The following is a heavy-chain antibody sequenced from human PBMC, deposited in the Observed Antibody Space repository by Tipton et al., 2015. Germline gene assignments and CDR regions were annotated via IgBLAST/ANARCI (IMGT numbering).Heavy chain of an antibody. J-gene: IGHJ4*01. Sequence: QLVQSGAEVKKPGASVRVSCKASGYTFTSYDINWVRQATGQGLQWMGWISAYNGNTNYGETLQGRVTMTTDTSTSTAYMELRSLRSDDTAIYYCARDRVGVAGVDFDYWGQGTLVSVSS. V-gene: IGHV1-18*01. CDR1: GYTFTSYD. D-gene: IGHD6-19*01. CDR3: ARDRVGVAGVDFDY. CDR2: ISAYNGNT.